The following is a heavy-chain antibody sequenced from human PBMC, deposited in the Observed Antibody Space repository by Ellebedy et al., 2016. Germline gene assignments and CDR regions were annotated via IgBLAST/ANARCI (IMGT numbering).Heavy chain of an antibody. CDR3: AREIPAGTTLFDH. D-gene: IGHD1-1*01. CDR2: IYYSGSA. V-gene: IGHV4-59*01. CDR1: GGSISGYY. Sequence: SETLSLTCTVSGGSISGYYWSWIRQPPGMGPEWIGYIYYSGSANYNPSLKSRVTISVDTSKNQFSLRLSSVTAADTAVYYCAREIPAGTTLFDHWGHGTLVTVSS. J-gene: IGHJ4*01.